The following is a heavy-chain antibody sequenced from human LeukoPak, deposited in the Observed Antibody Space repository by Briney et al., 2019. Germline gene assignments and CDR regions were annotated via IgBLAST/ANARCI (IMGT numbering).Heavy chain of an antibody. J-gene: IGHJ4*02. V-gene: IGHV3-7*04. CDR3: ARGRLCSSTSCWFDY. D-gene: IGHD2-2*01. CDR2: INQDSSDK. Sequence: GGSLRLSCAASGFSLVNFWMSWVRQAPGKGLEWVANINQDSSDKHYVDSMKGRVTISRDNARNSLYLQMNSLRDDDTALYYCARGRLCSSTSCWFDYWGQGTLVTVSS. CDR1: GFSLVNFW.